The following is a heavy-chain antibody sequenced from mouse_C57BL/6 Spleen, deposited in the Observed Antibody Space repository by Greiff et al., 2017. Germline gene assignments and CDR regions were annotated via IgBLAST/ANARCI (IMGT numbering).Heavy chain of an antibody. D-gene: IGHD4-1*01. CDR2: IDPENGDT. Sequence: EVQLQQSGAELVRPGASVKLSCTASAFNIKDDYMHWVKQRPEQGLEWIGWIDPENGDTEYASKFQGKATITADTSSNTAYLQLSSLTSEDTAVYYCTADGTLFDYWGQGTTLTVSS. V-gene: IGHV14-4*01. CDR3: TADGTLFDY. CDR1: AFNIKDDY. J-gene: IGHJ2*01.